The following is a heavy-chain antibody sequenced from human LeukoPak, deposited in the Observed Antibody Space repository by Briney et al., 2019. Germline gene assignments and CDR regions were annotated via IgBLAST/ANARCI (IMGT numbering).Heavy chain of an antibody. Sequence: GGSLKLSCAASGFTFSGSAMHWVRQAPGKGLEWVSVIYSGGSTYYADSVKGRFTVSRDNSKNTLYLQMNSLRAEDTAVYYCARRAMIGGQGTLVTVSS. CDR1: GFTFSGSA. CDR2: IYSGGST. J-gene: IGHJ4*02. D-gene: IGHD2-2*01. CDR3: ARRAMI. V-gene: IGHV3-53*01.